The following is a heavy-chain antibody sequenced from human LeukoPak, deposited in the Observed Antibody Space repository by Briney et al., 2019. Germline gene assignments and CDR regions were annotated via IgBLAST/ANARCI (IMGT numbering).Heavy chain of an antibody. CDR2: IHYSGSS. CDR1: GASVRNEY. V-gene: IGHV4-59*08. CDR3: ARYDRGLFFFDN. D-gene: IGHD1-14*01. Sequence: PSETLSLTCTVSGASVRNEYWSWIRQPPGKELEWVGYIHYSGSSNYHPSLGSRVTISLDTSKNQFSLKLKSVTAADTGMYHCARYDRGLFFFDNWGQGTLVTVSS. J-gene: IGHJ4*02.